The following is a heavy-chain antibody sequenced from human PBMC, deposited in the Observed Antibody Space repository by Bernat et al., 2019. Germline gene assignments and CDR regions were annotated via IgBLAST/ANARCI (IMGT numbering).Heavy chain of an antibody. CDR3: ARARDVVVPAAMVIDY. CDR2: ISSSSYI. D-gene: IGHD2-2*01. J-gene: IGHJ4*02. CDR1: GFTFSSYS. Sequence: EVQLVESGGGLVKPGGSLRLSCAASGFTFSSYSMNWVRQAPGKGLEWVSSISSSSYIYYADSVKGRFTISRDNAKNSLYLQMNSLRAEDTAVYYCARARDVVVPAAMVIDYWGQGTLVTVSS. V-gene: IGHV3-21*01.